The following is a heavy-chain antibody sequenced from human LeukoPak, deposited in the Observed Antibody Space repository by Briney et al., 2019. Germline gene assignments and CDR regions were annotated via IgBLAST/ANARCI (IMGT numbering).Heavy chain of an antibody. D-gene: IGHD4-23*01. CDR3: AREPRYGGKGAFDI. V-gene: IGHV4-59*01. J-gene: IGHJ3*02. CDR1: GGSISTYY. Sequence: SETLSLTCTVSGGSISTYYWSWIRQPPGKGLEWIGYVYYSGSINYNPSLKSRVTISVDTSKNQFSLKLSSVTAADTAVYYCAREPRYGGKGAFDIWGQGTMVTVSS. CDR2: VYYSGSI.